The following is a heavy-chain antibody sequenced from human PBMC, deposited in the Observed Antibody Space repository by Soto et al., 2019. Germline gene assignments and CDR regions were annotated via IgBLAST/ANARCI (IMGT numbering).Heavy chain of an antibody. CDR1: GFSFRNYA. J-gene: IGHJ5*02. CDR3: AKNQGVELVPLATVDWFDP. D-gene: IGHD1-26*01. Sequence: PGGSLRLSCAASGFSFRNYAMSWVRQAPGKGLEWISTLTGSSSNIYYADSVKGRFAISRDNSRNTLYLQMNSLTAEDTAVYHCAKNQGVELVPLATVDWFDPWGQGSVVTVSS. CDR2: LTGSSSNI. V-gene: IGHV3-23*01.